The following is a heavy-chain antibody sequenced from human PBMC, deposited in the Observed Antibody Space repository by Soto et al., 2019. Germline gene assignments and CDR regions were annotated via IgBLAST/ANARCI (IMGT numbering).Heavy chain of an antibody. J-gene: IGHJ3*01. V-gene: IGHV3-33*01. Sequence: QVQLVESGGGVVQPGTSLRLSCAASGFTFRQYGMHWVRQAPGTGLEWVAVIFYDGFNEYYADSVRGRFTVSRDNSGNRVYLQMNSLRVEDTVVYYCVGGWGSGVHLSCLDLWGQGTAVVVSS. CDR3: VGGWGSGVHLSCLDL. CDR2: IFYDGFNE. D-gene: IGHD6-19*01. CDR1: GFTFRQYG.